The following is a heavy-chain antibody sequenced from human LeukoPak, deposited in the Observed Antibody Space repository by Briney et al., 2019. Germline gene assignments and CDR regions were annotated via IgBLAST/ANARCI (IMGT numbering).Heavy chain of an antibody. V-gene: IGHV3-74*01. J-gene: IGHJ4*02. Sequence: PGGSLRLSCAASGFTFSSYWMHWVRHAPGKGLVWVSRINSDGSSTSYAGSVKGRFTISRDSAKNTLYLQMNSLRAEDTAVYYCASEGYCSSTSCYDYWGQGTLVTVSS. D-gene: IGHD2-2*01. CDR2: INSDGSST. CDR3: ASEGYCSSTSCYDY. CDR1: GFTFSSYW.